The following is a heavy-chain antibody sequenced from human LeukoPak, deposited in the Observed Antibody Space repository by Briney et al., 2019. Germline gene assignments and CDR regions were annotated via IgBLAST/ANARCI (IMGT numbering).Heavy chain of an antibody. J-gene: IGHJ6*02. CDR1: GGSISRYY. Sequence: SETLSLTCTVSGGSISRYYWRWIRQPPGKGLEGIGYISYSGSTNYNPPLKSRVTISVDTSKNQFSLKLSSVTAADTAVYYCARASSTFYYGMDVWGQGTTVTASS. V-gene: IGHV4-59*01. CDR3: ARASSTFYYGMDV. D-gene: IGHD3-16*01. CDR2: ISYSGST.